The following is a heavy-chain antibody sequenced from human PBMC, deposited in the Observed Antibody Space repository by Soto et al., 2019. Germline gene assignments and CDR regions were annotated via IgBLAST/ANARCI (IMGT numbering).Heavy chain of an antibody. CDR3: ARVTHYDFWSGGPDF. V-gene: IGHV3-30-3*01. J-gene: IGHJ4*02. CDR2: ISYDGSSK. CDR1: GFTFSRSA. D-gene: IGHD3-3*01. Sequence: LRLSCATSGFTFSRSAMHWVRQAPGKGLDWVTVISYDGSSKYYADSVKGRFTISRDTSKNTLYLQMNRLRTEDTAVYYCARVTHYDFWSGGPDFWGQGTLVTVSS.